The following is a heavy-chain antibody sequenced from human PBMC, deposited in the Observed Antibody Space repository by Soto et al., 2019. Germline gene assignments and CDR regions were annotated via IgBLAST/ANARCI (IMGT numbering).Heavy chain of an antibody. V-gene: IGHV1-18*04. D-gene: IGHD4-17*01. Sequence: ASVKVSCKASGYTFTSYGISWVRQAPGQGLEWMGWISAYNGNTNYAQKLQGRVTMTTDTSTSTAYMELRSLRSDDTAVYYCARATYDYGDYWLDYWGQGTLVTVSS. J-gene: IGHJ4*02. CDR2: ISAYNGNT. CDR3: ARATYDYGDYWLDY. CDR1: GYTFTSYG.